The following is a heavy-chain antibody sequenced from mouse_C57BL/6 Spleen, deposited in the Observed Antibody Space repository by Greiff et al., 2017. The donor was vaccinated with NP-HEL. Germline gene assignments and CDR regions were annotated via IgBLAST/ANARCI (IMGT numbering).Heavy chain of an antibody. V-gene: IGHV1-82*01. Sequence: VQLQQSGPELVKPGASVKISCKASGYAFSSSWMNWVKQRPGKGLEWIGRIYPGDGDTNYNGKFKGKATLTADQSSSTAYMQLSSLASVDAAVYFCARSEGFAYWGQGTLVTVSA. J-gene: IGHJ3*01. CDR1: GYAFSSSW. CDR2: IYPGDGDT. CDR3: ARSEGFAY.